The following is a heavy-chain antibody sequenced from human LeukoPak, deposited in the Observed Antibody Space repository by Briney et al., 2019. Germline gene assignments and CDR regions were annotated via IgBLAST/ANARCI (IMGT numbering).Heavy chain of an antibody. CDR2: IKQDGNEK. J-gene: IGHJ4*02. Sequence: GGSLRLSCTASGFIFSNYCMNWVRQAPGKGLEWVANIKQDGNEKYYVDSVKGRFTISRDNAKNSLYLQMKSLRAEDTAVYYCARGGWRPVDYWGQGTLVTVSS. V-gene: IGHV3-7*05. D-gene: IGHD3-3*01. CDR3: ARGGWRPVDY. CDR1: GFIFSNYC.